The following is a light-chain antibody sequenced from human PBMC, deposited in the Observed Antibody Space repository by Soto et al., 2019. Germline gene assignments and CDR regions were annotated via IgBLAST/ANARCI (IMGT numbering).Light chain of an antibody. CDR1: NTDVGKYSL. J-gene: IGLJ2*01. Sequence: QSALTQPASVSGSPGQSITISCTGTNTDVGKYSLVSWYQQHPDKAPKLMIYEDSKRPSGVSNRFSGSKSGNTASLTISGLQAEDEADYYCCSYALGSTPVVFGGGTKVTVL. CDR2: EDS. V-gene: IGLV2-23*01. CDR3: CSYALGSTPVV.